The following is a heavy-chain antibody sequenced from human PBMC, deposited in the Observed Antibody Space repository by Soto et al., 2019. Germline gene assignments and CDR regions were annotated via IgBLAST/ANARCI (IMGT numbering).Heavy chain of an antibody. V-gene: IGHV4-34*01. CDR1: GGSFSGYY. CDR2: INHSGST. D-gene: IGHD3-10*01. CDR3: ARGGLGGSGSYYLIYYYYGMDV. J-gene: IGHJ6*02. Sequence: PSETLSLTCAVYGGSFSGYYWSWIRQPPEKGLEWIGEINHSGSTNYNPSLKSRVTISVDTSKNQFSLKLSSVTAADTAVYYCARGGLGGSGSYYLIYYYYGMDVWGQGTTVRVSS.